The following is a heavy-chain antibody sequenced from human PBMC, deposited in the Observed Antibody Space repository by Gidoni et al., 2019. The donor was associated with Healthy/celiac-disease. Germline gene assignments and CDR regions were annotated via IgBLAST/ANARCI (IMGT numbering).Heavy chain of an antibody. V-gene: IGHV3-21*01. J-gene: IGHJ4*02. CDR2: ISSSSIYI. D-gene: IGHD3-10*01. Sequence: EVQLVESGGGLVKPGGSLRLSCAASGFPFSSYSMNWFRQAPGKGLEWVSSISSSSIYIYYADSVKGRFTISRDNAKNSLYLQMNSLRAEDTAVYYCARILWFGELFLDYWGQGTLVTVSS. CDR3: ARILWFGELFLDY. CDR1: GFPFSSYS.